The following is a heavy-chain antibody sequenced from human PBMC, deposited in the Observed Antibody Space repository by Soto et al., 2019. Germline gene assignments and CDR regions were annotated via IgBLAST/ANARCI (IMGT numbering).Heavy chain of an antibody. Sequence: GGSLRLSCAASGFTFSSYGMHWVRQAPGKGLEWVAVISYDGSNKYYADSVKGRFTISRDNSKNTLYLQMNSLRAEDTAVYYCAKDFTGWQLVNYYYYYMDVWGKGTTVTVSS. CDR1: GFTFSSYG. J-gene: IGHJ6*03. CDR3: AKDFTGWQLVNYYYYYMDV. V-gene: IGHV3-30*18. D-gene: IGHD6-6*01. CDR2: ISYDGSNK.